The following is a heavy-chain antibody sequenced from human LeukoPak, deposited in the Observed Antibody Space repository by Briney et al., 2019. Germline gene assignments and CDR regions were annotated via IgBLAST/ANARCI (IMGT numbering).Heavy chain of an antibody. V-gene: IGHV4-61*08. CDR1: GGSISSGDYY. J-gene: IGHJ4*02. CDR3: ARDLSGAAPTGVTRDY. CDR2: IYYSGST. Sequence: SETLSLTCTVSGGSISSGDYYWSWIRQPPGKGLEWIGYIYYSGSTNYNPSLKSRVTISVDKSKNQFSLKLSSVTAADTAVYYCARDLSGAAPTGVTRDYWGQGTLVTVSS. D-gene: IGHD1-26*01.